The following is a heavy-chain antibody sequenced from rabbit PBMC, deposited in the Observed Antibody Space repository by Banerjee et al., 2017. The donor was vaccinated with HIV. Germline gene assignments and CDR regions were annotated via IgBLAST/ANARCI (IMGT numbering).Heavy chain of an antibody. CDR3: ARDLAGVIGWNFNL. Sequence: QEQLVESGGGLVQPEGSLTLTCKASGFDFSSNAMCWVRQAPGKGLEWIGCINTNSGNAVYASWAKGRFTISKASWTTVTLQMTSLTAADTASYFCARDLAGVIGWNFNLWGPGTLVTVS. D-gene: IGHD4-1*01. CDR2: INTNSGNA. V-gene: IGHV1S45*01. CDR1: GFDFSSNA. J-gene: IGHJ4*01.